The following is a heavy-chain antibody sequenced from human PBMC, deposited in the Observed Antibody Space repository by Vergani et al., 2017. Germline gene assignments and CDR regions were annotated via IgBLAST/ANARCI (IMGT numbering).Heavy chain of an antibody. Sequence: QVQLVESGGGVVQPGGSLRLSCAASGFTFNSYGMHWVRQAPGKGLERVASIRSDESRRYYGDSMEGPFTISRDNSKKTLYLQMKSLRPEDTAVYYCAKEGGGYCSGGTCYPEYWGQGTLVIVSS. CDR2: IRSDESRR. CDR1: GFTFNSYG. J-gene: IGHJ4*02. V-gene: IGHV3-30*02. CDR3: AKEGGGYCSGGTCYPEY. D-gene: IGHD2-15*01.